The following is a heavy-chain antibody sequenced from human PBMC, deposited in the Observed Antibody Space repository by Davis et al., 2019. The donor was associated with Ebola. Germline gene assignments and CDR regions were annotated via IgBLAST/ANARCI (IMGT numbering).Heavy chain of an antibody. CDR1: GGSISSGDYY. D-gene: IGHD3/OR15-3a*01. Sequence: SETLSLTCTVSGGSISSGDYYWSWIRQPPGKGLEWIGYMYYDGSAFHNPPLKSRATISLDKSNNQFSLKLRSVTAADTAVYYCARAEVGHASPFDCWGQGTLVTVSS. CDR3: ARAEVGHASPFDC. V-gene: IGHV4-30-4*01. J-gene: IGHJ4*02. CDR2: MYYDGSA.